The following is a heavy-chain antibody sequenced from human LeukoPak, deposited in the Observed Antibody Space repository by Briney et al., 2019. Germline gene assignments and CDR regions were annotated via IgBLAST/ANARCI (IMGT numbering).Heavy chain of an antibody. V-gene: IGHV3-7*01. J-gene: IGHJ4*02. CDR3: VPLNWNPPGDFDR. D-gene: IGHD1-20*01. CDR2: IKEDGSDK. Sequence: GGSLRLSCAASGFTISSHWMSWVRQAPGKGLEWVANIKEDGSDKYYVDSVKGRFSISKDNAKNSLYLQMNSLRVEDTAVYYCVPLNWNPPGDFDRWGQGTLVTVSS. CDR1: GFTISSHW.